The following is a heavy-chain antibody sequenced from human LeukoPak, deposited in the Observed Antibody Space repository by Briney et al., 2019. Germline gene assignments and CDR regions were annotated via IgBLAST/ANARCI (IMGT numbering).Heavy chain of an antibody. D-gene: IGHD2-15*01. CDR2: IDSSGDTI. CDR1: GFAFSSFE. Sequence: PGGSLRHSCAASGFAFSSFEMNWVRQAPGKGLEWVSYIDSSGDTIHYADSVKGRFTISRDNAKNSLFLQMSSLRVEDMSVYYCARGVGLANYYYYMDVWGRGTTVTISS. V-gene: IGHV3-48*03. CDR3: ARGVGLANYYYYMDV. J-gene: IGHJ6*03.